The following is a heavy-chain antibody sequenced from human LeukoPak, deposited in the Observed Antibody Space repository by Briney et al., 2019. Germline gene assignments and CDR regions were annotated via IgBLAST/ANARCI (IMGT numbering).Heavy chain of an antibody. CDR2: IYYRRNT. J-gene: IGHJ4*02. D-gene: IGHD6-25*01. V-gene: IGHV4-39*01. CDR3: ARRKVAAEIDY. Sequence: PSETLSLTCTVSGGSITDTTYFWGWIRQPPGKVLEWIGSIYYRRNTYYTPSLKSRVTLYVDTSKNQFSLKVISVTAADSAVYCCARRKVAAEIDYWGQGTLVTVSS. CDR1: GGSITDTTYF.